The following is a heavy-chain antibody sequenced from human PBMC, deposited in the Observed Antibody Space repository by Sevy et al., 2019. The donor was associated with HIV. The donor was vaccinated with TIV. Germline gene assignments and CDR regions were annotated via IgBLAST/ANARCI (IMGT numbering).Heavy chain of an antibody. V-gene: IGHV1-46*01. CDR1: GYTFTSYY. CDR3: AGDLDGLYGGNSGYYYYYYGMDV. CDR2: INPSGGST. D-gene: IGHD4-17*01. Sequence: ASVKVSCKASGYTFTSYYMHWVRQAPGQGLEWMGIINPSGGSTSHAQKFQGRVTMTRDTSTSTVYMELSSLGSEDTAGYYCAGDLDGLYGGNSGYYYYYYGMDVWGQGTTVTVSS. J-gene: IGHJ6*02.